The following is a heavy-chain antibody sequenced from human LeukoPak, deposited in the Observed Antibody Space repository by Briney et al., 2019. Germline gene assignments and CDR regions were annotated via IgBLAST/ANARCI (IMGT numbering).Heavy chain of an antibody. D-gene: IGHD1-26*01. Sequence: PGGSLRLSCAASGFTFSSYAMHWVRQAPGKGLEWVAVISYDGSNKYYADSVKGRFTISRDNSKNTLYLQMNSLRAEDTAVYYCARERGAAVDYWGQGTLVTVSS. CDR2: ISYDGSNK. CDR3: ARERGAAVDY. J-gene: IGHJ4*02. CDR1: GFTFSSYA. V-gene: IGHV3-30*04.